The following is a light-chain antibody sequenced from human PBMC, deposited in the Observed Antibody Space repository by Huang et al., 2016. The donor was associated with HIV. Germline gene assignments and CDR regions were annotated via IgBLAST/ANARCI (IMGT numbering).Light chain of an antibody. Sequence: ILLTQFPASLSVSPGQRVTLSCRASQSVGGKLARYQQRPGQAPRLLIYGASTRVPTIPDRFSGSGSGTEFTLTISSLQSEDFAVYYCQQYETWPPLTFGGGTKV. V-gene: IGKV3-15*01. CDR1: QSVGGK. CDR2: GAS. CDR3: QQYETWPPLT. J-gene: IGKJ4*01.